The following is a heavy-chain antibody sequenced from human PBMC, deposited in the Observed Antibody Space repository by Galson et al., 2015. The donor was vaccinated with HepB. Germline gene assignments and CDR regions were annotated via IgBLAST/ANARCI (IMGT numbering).Heavy chain of an antibody. CDR3: STDFFLGGMDV. Sequence: SLRLSCAASGFSFSNAWMSWVRQASGKGLEWVGRIKSRTDGGTTDYAAPVRGRFTISKDDSKNMLYLQMNSLKTEDTAVYYRSTDFFLGGMDVWGQGTTVTVSS. D-gene: IGHD3-3*01. CDR2: IKSRTDGGTT. J-gene: IGHJ6*02. V-gene: IGHV3-15*01. CDR1: GFSFSNAW.